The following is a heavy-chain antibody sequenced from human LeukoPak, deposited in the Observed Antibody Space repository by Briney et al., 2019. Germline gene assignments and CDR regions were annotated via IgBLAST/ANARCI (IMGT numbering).Heavy chain of an antibody. J-gene: IGHJ6*02. CDR2: IYYSGST. Sequence: PSETLSLTCTVSGGSISSSSYYWGWIRQPPGKGLEWIGSIYYSGSTYYNPSLKSRVTISVDTSKNQFSLKLSSVTAADTAVYYCAGGYSYGWHYYYGMDVWGQGTTVTVSS. CDR3: AGGYSYGWHYYYGMDV. V-gene: IGHV4-39*01. D-gene: IGHD5-18*01. CDR1: GGSISSSSYY.